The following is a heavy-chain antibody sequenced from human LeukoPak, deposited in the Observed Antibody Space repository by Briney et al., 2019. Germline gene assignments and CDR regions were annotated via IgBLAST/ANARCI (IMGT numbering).Heavy chain of an antibody. D-gene: IGHD3-9*01. CDR3: AREVLTYYDILTGYFDAFDI. J-gene: IGHJ3*02. V-gene: IGHV4-59*12. Sequence: SETLSLTCTVSGGSISSYYWSWIRQPPGKGLEWIGYIYYSGSTNYNPSLKSRVTISVDTSKNQFSLKLSFVTAADTAVYYCAREVLTYYDILTGYFDAFDIWGQGTMVAVSS. CDR1: GGSISSYY. CDR2: IYYSGST.